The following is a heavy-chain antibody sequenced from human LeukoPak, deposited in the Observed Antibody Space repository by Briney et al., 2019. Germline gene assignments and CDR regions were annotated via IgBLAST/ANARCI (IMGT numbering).Heavy chain of an antibody. D-gene: IGHD3-3*01. CDR3: ARVNTTIFGVADAFDI. V-gene: IGHV4-34*01. Sequence: SETLSLTCAVYGGSFSGYYWSWIRQPPGKGLEWIGEINHSGSTNYNPSLKSRVTISVDTSKNQFSLKLSPVTAADTAVYYCARVNTTIFGVADAFDIWGQGTMVTVSS. CDR2: INHSGST. CDR1: GGSFSGYY. J-gene: IGHJ3*02.